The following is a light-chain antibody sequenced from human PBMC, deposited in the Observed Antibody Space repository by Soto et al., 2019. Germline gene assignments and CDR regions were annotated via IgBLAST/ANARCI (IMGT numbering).Light chain of an antibody. Sequence: EIVVTQSPGTLSLSPGERATLSCRASQSVSSSYLAWCQQKPGQAPRRRIYGAASRATGIPDRFSGSGSGTDCTLTISRLEPEDFAVYYCQQYGSSLMYTFGQGTKREIK. CDR2: GAA. V-gene: IGKV3-20*01. J-gene: IGKJ2*01. CDR1: QSVSSSY. CDR3: QQYGSSLMYT.